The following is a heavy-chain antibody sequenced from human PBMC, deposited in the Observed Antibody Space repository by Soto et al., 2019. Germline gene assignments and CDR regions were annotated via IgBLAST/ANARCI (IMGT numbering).Heavy chain of an antibody. D-gene: IGHD6-19*01. CDR2: IIPIFGTA. CDR1: GGTFSSYA. CDR3: ARDRRKYGSGCLDY. J-gene: IGHJ4*02. Sequence: SVKVSCKASGGTFSSYAISWVRQAPGQGLEWMGGIIPIFGTANYAQKFQGRVTITADESKNTLYLQMNSLRAEDTAVYYCARDRRKYGSGCLDYWGQGTLVTVSS. V-gene: IGHV1-69*13.